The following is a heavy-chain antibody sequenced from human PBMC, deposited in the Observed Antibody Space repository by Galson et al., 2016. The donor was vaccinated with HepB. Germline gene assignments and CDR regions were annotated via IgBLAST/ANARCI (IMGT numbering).Heavy chain of an antibody. CDR2: XWYDGSDK. J-gene: IGHJ4*02. CDR1: GFTFSRFG. V-gene: IGHV3-33*01. Sequence: SLRLSCAASGFTFSRFGLHWXRQAXXKGLXXVAVXWYDGSDKYYADSVKGRFTISRDNSKNTLFLQMNSLRADETAVYFCAREKEGCRGGSCYSDFDYWGQGTLVTVSS. D-gene: IGHD2-15*01. CDR3: AREKEGCRGGSCYSDFDY.